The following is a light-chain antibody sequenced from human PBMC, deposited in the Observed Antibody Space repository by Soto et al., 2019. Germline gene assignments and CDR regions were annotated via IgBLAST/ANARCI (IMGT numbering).Light chain of an antibody. V-gene: IGLV2-23*02. CDR1: SSDVGSYNL. CDR2: EVN. Sequence: QSALTQPASVSGSPGQSITISCTGTSSDVGSYNLVSWYQQHPGKAPKLMLYEVNKRPSGVSNRFSGSKSGNTASLTISGLQAEDEADYYCCSYAGSSTLYVFGTGTK. J-gene: IGLJ1*01. CDR3: CSYAGSSTLYV.